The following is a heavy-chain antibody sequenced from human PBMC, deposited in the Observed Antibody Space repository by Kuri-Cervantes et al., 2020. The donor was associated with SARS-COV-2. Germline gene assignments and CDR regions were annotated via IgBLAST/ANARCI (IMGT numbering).Heavy chain of an antibody. CDR3: ARASPSLGELDY. D-gene: IGHD3-16*01. CDR2: INHSGGT. V-gene: IGHV4-34*01. Sequence: SETLSLTCAVYGGSFSGYYWSWIRQPPGKGLEWVGEINHSGGTNYNPSLKSRVTISVDTSKNQFSLKLSSVTAADTAVYYCARASPSLGELDYWGQGTLVTVSS. J-gene: IGHJ4*02. CDR1: GGSFSGYY.